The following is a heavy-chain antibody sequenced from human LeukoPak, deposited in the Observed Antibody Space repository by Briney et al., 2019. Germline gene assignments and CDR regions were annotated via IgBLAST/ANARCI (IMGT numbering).Heavy chain of an antibody. CDR3: ARDVGGDYSLDY. J-gene: IGHJ4*02. CDR1: GYTFTSYD. V-gene: IGHV1-8*01. CDR2: MNPNSGNS. D-gene: IGHD4-17*01. Sequence: ASVKVSCKASGYTFTSYDINWVRQATGQGLEWMGWMNPNSGNSAYAQNFQGRVTMTRNTSISTAYMELSSLRSEDTAVYYCARDVGGDYSLDYWGQGTLVTVSS.